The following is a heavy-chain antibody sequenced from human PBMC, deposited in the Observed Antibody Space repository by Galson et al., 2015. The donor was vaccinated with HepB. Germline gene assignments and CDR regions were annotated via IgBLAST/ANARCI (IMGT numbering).Heavy chain of an antibody. CDR1: GYTFISKG. CDR3: ATNAQPSGTYYNGAFDI. V-gene: IGHV1-18*01. D-gene: IGHD3-10*01. J-gene: IGHJ3*02. Sequence: SVKVSCKASGYTFISKGILWVRQAPGQGLEWMGWVSGNNGNTNYPQNFQGRVTVTADTSTNTAYMELRSLRSGDTAVYYCATNAQPSGTYYNGAFDIWGQGTMVTVSS. CDR2: VSGNNGNT.